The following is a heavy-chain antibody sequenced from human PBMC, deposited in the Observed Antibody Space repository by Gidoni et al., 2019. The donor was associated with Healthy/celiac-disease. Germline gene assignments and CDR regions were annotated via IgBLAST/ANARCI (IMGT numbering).Heavy chain of an antibody. Sequence: QVHLVESGGGVVQPGRSLRLSCAASGFTFSSYALHWVRQAPGKGLEWVAVISYDGSNKYYADSVKGRFTISRDNSKNTLYLQMNSLRAEDTAVYYCARDGIAAPPYYYYYGMDVWGQGTTVTVSS. J-gene: IGHJ6*02. CDR3: ARDGIAAPPYYYYYGMDV. V-gene: IGHV3-30-3*01. CDR1: GFTFSSYA. CDR2: ISYDGSNK. D-gene: IGHD6-6*01.